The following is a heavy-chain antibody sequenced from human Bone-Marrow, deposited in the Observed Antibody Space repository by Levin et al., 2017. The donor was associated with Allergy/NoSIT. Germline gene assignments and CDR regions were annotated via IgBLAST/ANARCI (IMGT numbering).Heavy chain of an antibody. CDR3: ATAGESGSYFDY. CDR1: GFTFSSYI. D-gene: IGHD1-26*01. CDR2: ISSDGSNK. Sequence: GESLKISCAASGFTFSSYIMHWVRQAPGKGLEWVTVISSDGSNKHYADSEKGRFTISRDNSKNTLYLQMNSLRAEDTAVYYCATAGESGSYFDYWGQGTLVTVSS. V-gene: IGHV3-30*04. J-gene: IGHJ4*02.